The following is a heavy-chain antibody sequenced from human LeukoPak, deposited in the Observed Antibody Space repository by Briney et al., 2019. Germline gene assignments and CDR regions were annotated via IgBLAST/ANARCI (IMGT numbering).Heavy chain of an antibody. CDR2: ISYDGSNK. V-gene: IGHV3-30-3*01. J-gene: IGHJ4*02. CDR1: GFTFSSYA. CDR3: ARYCSSTSCYNRAPYFDY. Sequence: AGRSLRLSCAASGFTFSSYAMHWVRQAPGKGLEWVAVISYDGSNKYYADSVKGRFTISRDNSKNTLYLQMNSLRAEDTAVYYCARYCSSTSCYNRAPYFDYWGQGTLVTVS. D-gene: IGHD2-2*02.